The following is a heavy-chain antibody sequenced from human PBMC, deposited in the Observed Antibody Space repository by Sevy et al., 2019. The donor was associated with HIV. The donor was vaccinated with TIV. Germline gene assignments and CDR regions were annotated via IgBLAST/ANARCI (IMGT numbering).Heavy chain of an antibody. V-gene: IGHV3-23*01. CDR1: GFTFSKYS. J-gene: IGHJ4*02. CDR3: AREGFTNPYDY. CDR2: LSFGCGEI. Sequence: GGSLRLSCAASGFTFSKYSMSWVRQPPGKGLEWVSTLSFGCGEINYADSVKGRFTISRDNSKSSVYLQMNNLRPEDTAVYYCAREGFTNPYDYWGQGTLVTVSS. D-gene: IGHD3-3*01.